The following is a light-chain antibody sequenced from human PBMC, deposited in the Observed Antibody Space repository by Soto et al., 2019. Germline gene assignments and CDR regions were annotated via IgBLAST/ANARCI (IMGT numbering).Light chain of an antibody. V-gene: IGKV3-20*01. CDR2: GAS. CDR1: QSVSSSY. CDR3: QQNGGSFPYT. J-gene: IGKJ2*01. Sequence: EIVLTQSPGTLSLSPGERATLSCRASQSVSSSYLAWYQQKPGQAPRLLIYGASSRATGIPDRFSGSGSGTDFTLPISGLEPEDFAVFYCQQNGGSFPYTFGRGPKLEF.